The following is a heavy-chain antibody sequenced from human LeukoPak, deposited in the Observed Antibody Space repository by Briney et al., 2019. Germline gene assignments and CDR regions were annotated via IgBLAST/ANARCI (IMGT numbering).Heavy chain of an antibody. V-gene: IGHV4-59*01. Sequence: SETLSLTCTVSGGSISSYYWSWIRQPPGKGLEWIGYIYYSGSTNYNPSLKSRVTISVGTSKNQFSLKLSSVTAADTAVYYCARDDGYSYGYVFDYWGQGTLVTVSS. D-gene: IGHD5-18*01. CDR1: GGSISSYY. CDR2: IYYSGST. J-gene: IGHJ4*02. CDR3: ARDDGYSYGYVFDY.